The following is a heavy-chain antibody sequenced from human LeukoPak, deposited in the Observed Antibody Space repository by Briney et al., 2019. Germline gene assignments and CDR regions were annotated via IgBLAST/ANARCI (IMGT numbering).Heavy chain of an antibody. J-gene: IGHJ4*02. CDR3: ARDSSSYYFDY. CDR2: IYTGGTT. D-gene: IGHD6-6*01. V-gene: IGHV3-66*01. Sequence: GGSLRLSCVASGFTFSNAWMNWVRQAPGKGLEWVSIIYTGGTTHYADSLKDRFTISRDDSINTLYLQMNSLRAEDTAVYYCARDSSSYYFDYWGQGTLVTVSS. CDR1: GFTFSNAW.